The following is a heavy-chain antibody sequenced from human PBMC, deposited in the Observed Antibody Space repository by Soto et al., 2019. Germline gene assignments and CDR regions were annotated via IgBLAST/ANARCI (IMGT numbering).Heavy chain of an antibody. Sequence: QVQLQESGPGLVKPSQTLSLTCTVSGGSISSGDYYWSWIRQPPGKGLEWIGYIYYSGSTYYNPSLKSRVTIPVDTSKNQFSLKLSSVTAADTAVYYCARGEHIVGVPAAILRDYGMDVWGQGTTVTVSS. CDR2: IYYSGST. CDR1: GGSISSGDYY. J-gene: IGHJ6*02. CDR3: ARGEHIVGVPAAILRDYGMDV. D-gene: IGHD2-2*02. V-gene: IGHV4-30-4*01.